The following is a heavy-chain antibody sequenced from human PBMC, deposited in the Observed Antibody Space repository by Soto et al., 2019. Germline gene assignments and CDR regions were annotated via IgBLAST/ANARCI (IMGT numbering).Heavy chain of an antibody. Sequence: ASVKVSCKASGYTFTSYGISWVRQAPGQGLEWMGWISAYNGNTNYAQKLQGRVTMTTDTSASTAYMELTSLRSDDTAVYYCARDTYSSSSCWLDPWGQGTLVTVSS. J-gene: IGHJ5*02. V-gene: IGHV1-18*04. CDR1: GYTFTSYG. CDR3: ARDTYSSSSCWLDP. D-gene: IGHD6-6*01. CDR2: ISAYNGNT.